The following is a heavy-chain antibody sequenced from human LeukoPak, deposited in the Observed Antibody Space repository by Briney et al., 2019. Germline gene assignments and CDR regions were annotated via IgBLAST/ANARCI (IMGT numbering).Heavy chain of an antibody. V-gene: IGHV3-23*01. Sequence: PGGSLRLSCAASGFTFSSYAMSWVRQAPGKGLEWVSAISGSGGSTYYADSVKGRFTISRDNSKNTLYLQMNSLRAEDTAVYYCAKDSIYYDSSGYYNWFDPWGQGTLVTVSS. CDR1: GFTFSSYA. J-gene: IGHJ5*02. D-gene: IGHD3-22*01. CDR2: ISGSGGST. CDR3: AKDSIYYDSSGYYNWFDP.